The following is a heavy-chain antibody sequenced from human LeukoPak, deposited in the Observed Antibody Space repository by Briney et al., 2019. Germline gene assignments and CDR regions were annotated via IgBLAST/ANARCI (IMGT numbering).Heavy chain of an antibody. CDR1: GYTFTSYG. CDR2: ISAYNGNT. Sequence: ASVKVSCKASGYTFTSYGISWVRQAPGQGLEWMGWISAYNGNTNYAQKLQGRVTMTTDTSTSTAYMELRSLRSDDTAVYYCARDNVYDSSGYYPYGMDVWGQGTTVTVSS. J-gene: IGHJ6*02. V-gene: IGHV1-18*01. CDR3: ARDNVYDSSGYYPYGMDV. D-gene: IGHD3-22*01.